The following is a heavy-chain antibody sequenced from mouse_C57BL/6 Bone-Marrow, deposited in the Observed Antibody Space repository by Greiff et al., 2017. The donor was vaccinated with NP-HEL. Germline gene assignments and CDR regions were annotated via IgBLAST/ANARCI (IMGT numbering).Heavy chain of an antibody. V-gene: IGHV1-55*01. CDR2: IYPGSGST. CDR1: GYTFTSYW. D-gene: IGHD2-4*01. CDR3: APRDYDGRSPYDFDY. J-gene: IGHJ2*01. Sequence: VQLQQPGAELVKPGASVKMSCKASGYTFTSYWITWVKQRPGQGLEWIGDIYPGSGSTNYNEKFKSKATLTVDTSSSTAYMQLSSLTSEDSAVYYCAPRDYDGRSPYDFDYWGQGTTLTVYS.